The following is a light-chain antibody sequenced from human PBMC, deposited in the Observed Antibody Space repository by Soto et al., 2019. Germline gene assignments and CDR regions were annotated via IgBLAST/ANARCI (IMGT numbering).Light chain of an antibody. Sequence: QSVLTQPASVSGSPGQSITISCTGTSSDIGYYNYVSWFQQHPGKAPKLIISQVTNRPSGISTRFSGSKSGNTASLTISGLQAEDADIYYCSSNKIGSTYVFGTGTQVTVL. V-gene: IGLV2-14*01. CDR3: SSNKIGSTYV. J-gene: IGLJ1*01. CDR2: QVT. CDR1: SSDIGYYNY.